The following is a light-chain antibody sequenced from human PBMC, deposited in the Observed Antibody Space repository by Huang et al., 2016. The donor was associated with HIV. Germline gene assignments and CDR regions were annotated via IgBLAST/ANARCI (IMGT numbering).Light chain of an antibody. CDR1: QGVSSY. CDR2: AAS. J-gene: IGKJ2*01. V-gene: IGKV1-9*01. Sequence: IQLTQSPSSLSASVGDRVTIPCRASQGVSSYFAWYQQIPGKAPKLLIYAASTLQSGVPSRFSGSGSGTDFTLTIASLQPEDFATYYCQQINSYPYTFGQGTKLEIK. CDR3: QQINSYPYT.